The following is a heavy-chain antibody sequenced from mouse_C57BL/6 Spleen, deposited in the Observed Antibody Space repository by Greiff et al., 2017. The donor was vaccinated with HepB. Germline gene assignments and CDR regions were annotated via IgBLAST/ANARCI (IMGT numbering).Heavy chain of an antibody. V-gene: IGHV5-4*01. CDR2: ISDGGSYT. Sequence: EVHLVESGGGLVKPGGSLKLSCAASGFTFSSYAMSWVRQTPEKRLEWVATISDGGSYTYYPDNVKGRFTISRDNAKNNLYLQMSHLKSEDTAMYYCARGESYYGNYGDAMDYWGQGTSVTVSS. CDR1: GFTFSSYA. D-gene: IGHD2-1*01. CDR3: ARGESYYGNYGDAMDY. J-gene: IGHJ4*01.